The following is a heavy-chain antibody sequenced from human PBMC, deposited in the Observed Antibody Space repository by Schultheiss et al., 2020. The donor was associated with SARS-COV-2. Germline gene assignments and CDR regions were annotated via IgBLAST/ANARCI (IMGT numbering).Heavy chain of an antibody. CDR2: ISAYNGNT. D-gene: IGHD3-3*01. CDR1: GHTFTKYY. CDR3: AGREPFYYDFWSGYQAPFDY. Sequence: ASVKVSCKAFGHTFTKYYIHWVRQAPGQGLEWMGWISAYNGNTNYAQKLQGRVTMTTDTSTSTAYMGLSSLRSEDTAVYYCAGREPFYYDFWSGYQAPFDYWGQGTLVTVSS. J-gene: IGHJ4*02. V-gene: IGHV1-18*04.